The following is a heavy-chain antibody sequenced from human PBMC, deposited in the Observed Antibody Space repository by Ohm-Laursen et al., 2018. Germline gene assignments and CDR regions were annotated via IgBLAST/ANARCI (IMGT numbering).Heavy chain of an antibody. CDR3: AKGGTTVWLDP. Sequence: GTLSLTCTVSGGSLRHYYWTWVRQPPGKGLEWIGFVYYNGDASYSPSLTGRVSFSVDLAKNQISLELRSVTAADTAVYYCAKGGTTVWLDPWGQGTPVIVSS. D-gene: IGHD1-7*01. CDR1: GGSLRHYY. V-gene: IGHV4-59*01. CDR2: VYYNGDA. J-gene: IGHJ5*02.